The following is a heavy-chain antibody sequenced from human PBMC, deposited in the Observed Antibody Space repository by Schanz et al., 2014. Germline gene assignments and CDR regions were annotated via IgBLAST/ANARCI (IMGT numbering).Heavy chain of an antibody. J-gene: IGHJ4*02. CDR2: INPSSGTT. V-gene: IGHV1-46*02. CDR3: ARGGFLDSTSFDS. Sequence: QVQLVQSGAEVKKPGASVKVSCKVSGYSLNELSMHWVRQAPGQGLEWMGKINPSSGTTRIAQNFQGRLTVTRDTSTSTVNMELSSLRSEDTAVYYCARGGFLDSTSFDSWGQGTMVTVSS. CDR1: GYSLNELS. D-gene: IGHD2-2*01.